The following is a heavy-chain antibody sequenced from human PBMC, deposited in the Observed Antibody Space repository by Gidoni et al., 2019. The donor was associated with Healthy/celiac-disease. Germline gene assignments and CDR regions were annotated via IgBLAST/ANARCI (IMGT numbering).Heavy chain of an antibody. D-gene: IGHD4-17*01. CDR2: INPSVVST. J-gene: IGHJ6*03. CDR1: GYTFTSYY. CDR3: ARGSLIPTTVTFMDF. Sequence: QVQLVQSGAEVKKPGASVKVSCKASGYTFTSYYMHWVRQAPGQGLGWMGIINPSVVSTSYEQKFQGRVTMTRNTSTSTVYMERSSLSFEDPAVYYGARGSLIPTTVTFMDFWGKGTTVTVSS. V-gene: IGHV1-46*01.